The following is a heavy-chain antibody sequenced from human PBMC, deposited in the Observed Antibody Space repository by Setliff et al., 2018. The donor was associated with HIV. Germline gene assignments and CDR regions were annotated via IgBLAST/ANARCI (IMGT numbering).Heavy chain of an antibody. CDR2: IYPGDSVT. Sequence: GESLKISCRASGYTFTNYWIGWVRQMPGKGLEWIGVIYPGDSVTRYSPSFQGQVSISADTSITTAYLQWSSLKPSDTAMYYCIRRRRAPGTEDLEAVWGQGTLVTVSS. D-gene: IGHD1-26*01. J-gene: IGHJ4*02. V-gene: IGHV5-51*01. CDR3: IRRRRAPGTEDLEAV. CDR1: GYTFTNYW.